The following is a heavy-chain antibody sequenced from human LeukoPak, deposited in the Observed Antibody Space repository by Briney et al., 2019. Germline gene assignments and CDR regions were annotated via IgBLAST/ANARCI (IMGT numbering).Heavy chain of an antibody. Sequence: PGGSLRLSCTVSGFTVSSNSMSWIRQAPGKGLEWVSYISSSGTTIYYADSVKGRFTISRDNAKNSLYLQMNSLRAEDTAVYYCARRRDSGSLQHFDYWGQGTLVTVSS. CDR3: ARRRDSGSLQHFDY. CDR2: ISSSGTTI. V-gene: IGHV3-11*01. CDR1: GFTVSSNS. D-gene: IGHD1-26*01. J-gene: IGHJ4*02.